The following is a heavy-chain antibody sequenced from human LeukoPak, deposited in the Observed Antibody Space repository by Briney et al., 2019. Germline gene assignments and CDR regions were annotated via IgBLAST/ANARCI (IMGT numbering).Heavy chain of an antibody. D-gene: IGHD3-3*01. J-gene: IGHJ4*02. CDR1: GFSFSDHF. Sequence: GGSLRLSCAASGFSFSDHFMTWIRQAPGKGPEWISYISGSGATYYADSVKGRFTISRDNAKNSLYLQMNSLRAEDTAVYYCARGVPYASWSGPHYSDYWGQGTLVTVSS. V-gene: IGHV3-11*04. CDR3: ARGVPYASWSGPHYSDY. CDR2: ISGSGAT.